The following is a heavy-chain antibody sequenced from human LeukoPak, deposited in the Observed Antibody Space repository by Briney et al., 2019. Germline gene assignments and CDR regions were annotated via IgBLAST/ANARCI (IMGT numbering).Heavy chain of an antibody. CDR1: GYSFTGYY. J-gene: IGHJ4*02. V-gene: IGHV1-2*02. CDR2: INSNSGGT. CDR3: ARETFSIAVAIGAVDY. D-gene: IGHD6-19*01. Sequence: ASVKVSCKASGYSFTGYYMHWVRQAPGQGLEWMGWINSNSGGTNYTQKFLGRVTMTRDTSISTAYMELSRLRSDDTAVYYCARETFSIAVAIGAVDYWAREPWSPSPQ.